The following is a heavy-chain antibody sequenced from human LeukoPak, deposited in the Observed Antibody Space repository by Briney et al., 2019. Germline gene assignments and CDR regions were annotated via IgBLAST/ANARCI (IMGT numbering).Heavy chain of an antibody. V-gene: IGHV1-69*13. CDR2: IIPLFGTA. J-gene: IGHJ4*02. Sequence: GASVKVSCKASGGTFSSYAINWVRQAPGQGLEWMGGIIPLFGTANYAQKFQGRVTITAVESMSTAYMELSSLRAEDTAVYYCARDYRSTFDYWGQGTLVTVSS. CDR1: GGTFSSYA. CDR3: ARDYRSTFDY. D-gene: IGHD1-26*01.